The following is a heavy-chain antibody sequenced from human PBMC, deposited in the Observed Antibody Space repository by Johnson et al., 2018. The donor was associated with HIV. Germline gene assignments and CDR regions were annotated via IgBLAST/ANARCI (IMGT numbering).Heavy chain of an antibody. D-gene: IGHD1-1*01. CDR1: GFTFSSYA. J-gene: IGHJ3*02. V-gene: IGHV3-30*04. Sequence: QVQLVESGGGLAQPGGSLRLSCAASGFTFSSYAMSWVRQAPGKGLEWVAVISYDGSNKYYADSVKGRFTISRDDSKNNLYLQMNSLKTEDTAVYYCTTDRYAFDIWGQDICHRLF. CDR2: ISYDGSNK. CDR3: TTDRYAFDI.